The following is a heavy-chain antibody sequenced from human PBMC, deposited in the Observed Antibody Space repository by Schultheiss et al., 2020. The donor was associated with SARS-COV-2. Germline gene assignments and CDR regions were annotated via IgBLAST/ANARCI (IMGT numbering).Heavy chain of an antibody. D-gene: IGHD6-19*01. CDR3: ASAHPAREWAVAGF. CDR2: IWYDGSNK. Sequence: GESLKISCAASGFTFSSYGMHWVRQAPGKGLEWVAVIWYDGSNKYYADSVKGRFTISRDNSKNTLYLQMNSLRAEDTAVYYCASAHPAREWAVAGFWGQGTLVTVSS. V-gene: IGHV3-33*08. J-gene: IGHJ4*02. CDR1: GFTFSSYG.